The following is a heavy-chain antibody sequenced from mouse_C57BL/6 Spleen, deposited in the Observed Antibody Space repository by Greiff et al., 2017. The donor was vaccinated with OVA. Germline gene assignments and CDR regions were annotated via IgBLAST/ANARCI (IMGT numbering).Heavy chain of an antibody. V-gene: IGHV1-26*01. Sequence: EVQLQQSGPELVKPGASVKISCKASGYTFTDYYMNWVKQSHGKSLEWIGDINPNNGGTSYNQKFKGKATLTVDKSSSTAYMELRSLTSEDSAVYYCARGLYYDYDGYFDVWGTGTTVTVSS. J-gene: IGHJ1*03. CDR1: GYTFTDYY. D-gene: IGHD2-4*01. CDR2: INPNNGGT. CDR3: ARGLYYDYDGYFDV.